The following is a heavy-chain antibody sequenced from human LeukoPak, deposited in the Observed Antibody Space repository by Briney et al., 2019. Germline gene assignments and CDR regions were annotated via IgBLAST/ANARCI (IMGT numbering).Heavy chain of an antibody. D-gene: IGHD6-13*01. CDR2: IIPIFGTA. CDR1: GGTFSCYA. J-gene: IGHJ4*02. CDR3: CYTSSSYVAY. V-gene: IGHV1-69*06. Sequence: PVKVSCKASGGTFSCYAISWVRQAPGQGLEWMGGIIPIFGTANYAQKFQGRVTITADKSTSTAYMELSSLRSDDTAVYYCCYTSSSYVAYWGQGTLVTVSS.